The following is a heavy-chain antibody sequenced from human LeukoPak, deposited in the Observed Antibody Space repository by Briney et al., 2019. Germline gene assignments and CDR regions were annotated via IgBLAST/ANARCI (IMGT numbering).Heavy chain of an antibody. J-gene: IGHJ4*02. CDR1: GGSISSSSYY. CDR2: MYYSGST. Sequence: SETLSLTCTVSGGSISSSSYYWGWIRQPPGKGLEWIGSMYYSGSTYYNPSLKSRVTISVDTSKNQFSLKLSSVTAADTAVYYCARESAGFGGYYFDYWGQGTLVTVSS. D-gene: IGHD6-19*01. V-gene: IGHV4-39*07. CDR3: ARESAGFGGYYFDY.